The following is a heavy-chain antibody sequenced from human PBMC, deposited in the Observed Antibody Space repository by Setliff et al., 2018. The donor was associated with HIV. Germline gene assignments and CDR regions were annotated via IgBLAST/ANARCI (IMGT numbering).Heavy chain of an antibody. V-gene: IGHV4-39*01. CDR2: IFHAGGT. D-gene: IGHD2-15*01. Sequence: SETLSLTCTVSGGSISGSSYYWGWIRQSPEKGLEWIGSIFHAGGTYYNPSLKSRVTLSVDTSENQYSLKLTSLIAADTAVYYCARSLAYCSGGGCSSGNYYYMDVWGKGTTVTVSS. CDR3: ARSLAYCSGGGCSSGNYYYMDV. CDR1: GGSISGSSYY. J-gene: IGHJ6*03.